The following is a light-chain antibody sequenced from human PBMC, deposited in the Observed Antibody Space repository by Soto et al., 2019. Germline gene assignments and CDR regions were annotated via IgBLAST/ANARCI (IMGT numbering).Light chain of an antibody. Sequence: QPVLAQPPSASGTPGQRVIISCSGSSSTIGRNTVNWYQQVPGTAPKLLIYNNNQRPSGVPDRFSGSKSGTSASLAISGLQTEDEADYYCAAWDDSLSGRVFGGGTKLTVL. V-gene: IGLV1-44*01. CDR3: AAWDDSLSGRV. CDR1: SSTIGRNT. J-gene: IGLJ3*02. CDR2: NNN.